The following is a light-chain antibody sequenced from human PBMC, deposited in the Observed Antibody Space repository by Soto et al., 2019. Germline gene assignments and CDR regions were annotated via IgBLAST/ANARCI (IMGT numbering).Light chain of an antibody. V-gene: IGLV1-44*01. CDR2: TSN. CDR1: RSNIGKNT. J-gene: IGLJ2*01. Sequence: QSVLTQPPSVSGTPGQTVTISCSGARSNIGKNTLNLFQQLPGTAPNLLISTSNHRPSGVRDRFSGSKSGTSASLTISGLRSDDEADYYCAAWDDILNVVVFGGGTKLTVL. CDR3: AAWDDILNVVV.